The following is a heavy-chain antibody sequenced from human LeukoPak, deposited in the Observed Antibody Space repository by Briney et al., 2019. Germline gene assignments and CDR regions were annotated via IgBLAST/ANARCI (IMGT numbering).Heavy chain of an antibody. Sequence: SETLSLTCTVSGGSMRSNYWSLIRQPPGKGLEWIGNIYYSGSTNYNPSLKSRVTISIDPSKNQFSLKLSSVTAADTAVYYCARWFGTQYNWFDPWGQGTLVTVSS. V-gene: IGHV4-59*01. CDR2: IYYSGST. CDR3: ARWFGTQYNWFDP. D-gene: IGHD3-10*01. J-gene: IGHJ5*02. CDR1: GGSMRSNY.